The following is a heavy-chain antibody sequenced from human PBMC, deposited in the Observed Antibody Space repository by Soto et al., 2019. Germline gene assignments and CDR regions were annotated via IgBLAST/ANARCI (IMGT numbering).Heavy chain of an antibody. V-gene: IGHV3-49*04. CDR1: GFTFGDYA. CDR3: TRGDFWSGYFAEPYYYGMDV. D-gene: IGHD3-3*01. J-gene: IGHJ6*02. Sequence: GGSLRLSCTASGFTFGDYAMSWVRQAPGKGREGVGFIRSKAYGGTTEYAASVKGRFTISRDDSKSIAYLQMNSLKTEDTAVYYCTRGDFWSGYFAEPYYYGMDVWGQGTTVTVSS. CDR2: IRSKAYGGTT.